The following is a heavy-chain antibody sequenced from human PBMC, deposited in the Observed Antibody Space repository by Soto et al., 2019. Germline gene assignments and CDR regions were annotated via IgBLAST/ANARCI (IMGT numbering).Heavy chain of an antibody. CDR1: GYTFTSYA. D-gene: IGHD4-4*01. Sequence: APVKVSCKAIGYTFTSYAISWVRQAPGQGLECIQLISVYNGKTNYALKLQGRATMTTVTSTSLAYRELRSLRSDDTAVYYFAGDPDSHYNDSHASSCPWGQGTLVTVSS. CDR2: ISVYNGKT. J-gene: IGHJ5*02. CDR3: AGDPDSHYNDSHASSCP. V-gene: IGHV1-18*04.